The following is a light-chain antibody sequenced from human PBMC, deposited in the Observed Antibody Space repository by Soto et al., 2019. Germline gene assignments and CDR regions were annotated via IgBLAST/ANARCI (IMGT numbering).Light chain of an antibody. CDR1: SSDVGGYSY. CDR3: TSFTSTSTWV. J-gene: IGLJ3*02. V-gene: IGLV2-14*01. CDR2: EVT. Sequence: QSALTQPASVSGSPGQSITISCTGTSSDVGGYSYVSWFQQHPGKAPKIMIYEVTNRPSGVSNRFSGSKSGNTASLTISGLQAEDEADYYCTSFTSTSTWVFGGGNQLTVL.